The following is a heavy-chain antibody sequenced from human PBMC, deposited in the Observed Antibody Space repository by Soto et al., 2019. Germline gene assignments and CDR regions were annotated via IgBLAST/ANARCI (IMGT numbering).Heavy chain of an antibody. V-gene: IGHV3-23*01. D-gene: IGHD3-10*01. CDR2: IIGSGGST. CDR3: AKDPAVGYNWFDP. J-gene: IGHJ5*02. CDR1: GFTFSSYA. Sequence: PGGSLRLSCGASGFTFSSYAMSWVRQAPGKGLEWVSAIIGSGGSTYYADSVKGRFTISRDNSKNTLYLQMNSLRAEDTAVYYCAKDPAVGYNWFDPWGQGTLVTVSS.